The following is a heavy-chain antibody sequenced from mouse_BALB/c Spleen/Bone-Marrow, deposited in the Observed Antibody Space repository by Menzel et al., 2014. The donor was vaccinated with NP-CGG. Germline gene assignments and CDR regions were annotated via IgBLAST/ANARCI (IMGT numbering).Heavy chain of an antibody. Sequence: VQVVESGAELVRPGTSVKVSCKASGYAFTNYLIEWVKQRPGQGLEWIGVINPGSGGTNYNEKFKGKATLTADKSSSTAYMQLSSLTSDDSAVYFCAREMIKGFAYWGQGTLVTVSA. CDR3: AREMIKGFAY. V-gene: IGHV1-54*01. J-gene: IGHJ3*01. CDR1: GYAFTNYL. CDR2: INPGSGGT. D-gene: IGHD2-4*01.